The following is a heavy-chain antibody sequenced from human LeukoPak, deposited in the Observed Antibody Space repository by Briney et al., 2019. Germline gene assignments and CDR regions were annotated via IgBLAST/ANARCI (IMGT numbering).Heavy chain of an antibody. V-gene: IGHV4-59*01. CDR1: GGSISSYY. Sequence: PSETLSLTCTVSGGSISSYYWSWIRQPPGKGLEWIGYIYYSGSTNYNPSLKSRVTISVDTSKNQFSLKLSSVTAADTAVYYCARGPNYSSGYHHFDYWGQGTLVTVSS. J-gene: IGHJ4*02. CDR3: ARGPNYSSGYHHFDY. CDR2: IYYSGST. D-gene: IGHD3-22*01.